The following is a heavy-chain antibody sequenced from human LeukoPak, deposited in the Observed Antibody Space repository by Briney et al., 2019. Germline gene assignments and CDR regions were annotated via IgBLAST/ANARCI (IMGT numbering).Heavy chain of an antibody. CDR1: GGSISSYY. CDR3: ATVWGGFSPYYGMDV. J-gene: IGHJ6*02. CDR2: IYYSGST. D-gene: IGHD3-16*01. Sequence: PSETLSLTCTASGGSISSYYWSWIRQPPGKGLEWIGYIYYSGSTNYNPSLKSRVTISVDTSKNQFSLKLSSVTAADTAVYYCATVWGGFSPYYGMDVWGQGTTVTVSS. V-gene: IGHV4-59*01.